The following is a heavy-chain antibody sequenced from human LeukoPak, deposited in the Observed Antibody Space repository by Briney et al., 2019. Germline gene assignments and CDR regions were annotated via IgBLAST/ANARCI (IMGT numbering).Heavy chain of an antibody. CDR3: ARSDWYLNLDY. J-gene: IGHJ4*02. V-gene: IGHV4-59*01. Sequence: SETLSLTCTVSSDSITSYYWNWIRQPPGKRLEWIGYISSSGTTNYNPSLKSRVTISIDTSKNQFSLRLSSVNAADTAVYYCARSDWYLNLDYRGQGTLVTVSS. CDR1: SDSITSYY. CDR2: ISSSGTT. D-gene: IGHD6-19*01.